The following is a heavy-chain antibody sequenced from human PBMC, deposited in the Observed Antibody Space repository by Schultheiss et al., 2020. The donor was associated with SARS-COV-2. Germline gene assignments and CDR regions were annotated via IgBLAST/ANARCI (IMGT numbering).Heavy chain of an antibody. CDR3: TTDQAGIIFRIDAFDI. Sequence: GGSLRLSCAASGFTFSSYAMSWVRQAPGKGLEWVGRIKSKTDGGTTDYAAPVKGRFTISRDDSKNTLYLQMNSLKTEDTAVYYCTTDQAGIIFRIDAFDIWGQGTMVTVSS. CDR1: GFTFSSYA. V-gene: IGHV3-15*01. CDR2: IKSKTDGGTT. J-gene: IGHJ3*02. D-gene: IGHD3-10*01.